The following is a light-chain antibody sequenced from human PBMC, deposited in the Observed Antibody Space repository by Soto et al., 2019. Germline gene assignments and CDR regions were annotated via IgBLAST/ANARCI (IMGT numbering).Light chain of an antibody. CDR2: KAS. J-gene: IGKJ1*01. CDR3: QQYNSYSQT. CDR1: QSISSW. V-gene: IGKV1-5*03. Sequence: DIQMTQSPSTLSASVGDRVTITCRASQSISSWLAWYQQKPGKAPKLLIYKASILESGVPSRFSGSGSGTAFTLTISSLQPDDFATYYCQQYNSYSQTFGQGTKVEIK.